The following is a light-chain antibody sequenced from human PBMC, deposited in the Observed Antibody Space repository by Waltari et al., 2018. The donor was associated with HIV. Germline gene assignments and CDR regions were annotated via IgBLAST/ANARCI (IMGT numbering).Light chain of an antibody. CDR1: QSISSAY. V-gene: IGKV3-20*01. Sequence: EHVLTQSPATLSLSPGERATLSCSANQSISSAYLAWYQQKPGQVPRLLIYGTSNRATGIPDRFSGSGSGTDFKLTISRLEPEDFAVYYCQQYGGTPYTFGRGTKLDIK. CDR2: GTS. CDR3: QQYGGTPYT. J-gene: IGKJ2*01.